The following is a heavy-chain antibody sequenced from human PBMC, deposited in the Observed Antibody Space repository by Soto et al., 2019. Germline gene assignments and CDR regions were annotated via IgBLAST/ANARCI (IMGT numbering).Heavy chain of an antibody. CDR1: GFTFRDYY. CDR3: AISQDRGGRTTFIY. CDR2: ISSSGSTI. J-gene: IGHJ4*02. Sequence: GGSLRLSCAASGFTFRDYYMSWIRQAPGKGLEWVSYISSSGSTIYYADSVKGRFTISRDNAKNSLYLQMNSLRAEDTAVYYCAISQDRGGRTTFIYWGQGTQVTVSS. V-gene: IGHV3-11*01. D-gene: IGHD3-16*01.